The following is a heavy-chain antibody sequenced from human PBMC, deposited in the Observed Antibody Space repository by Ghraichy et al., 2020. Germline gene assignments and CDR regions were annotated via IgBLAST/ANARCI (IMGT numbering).Heavy chain of an antibody. CDR1: GFTFSSYA. V-gene: IGHV3-23*01. J-gene: IGHJ6*02. D-gene: IGHD3-3*01. CDR3: AKDSTSYDFWSGYYTFWAGYGMDV. Sequence: GGSLRLSCAASGFTFSSYAMSWVRQAPGKGLEWVSAISGSGGSTYYADSVKGRFTISRDNSKNTLYLQMNSLRAEDTAVYYCAKDSTSYDFWSGYYTFWAGYGMDVWGQGTTVTVSS. CDR2: ISGSGGST.